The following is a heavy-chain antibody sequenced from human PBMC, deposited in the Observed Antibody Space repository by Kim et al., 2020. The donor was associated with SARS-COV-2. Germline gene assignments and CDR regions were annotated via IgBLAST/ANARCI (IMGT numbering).Heavy chain of an antibody. Sequence: SETLSLTCTVSGGSISSYYWSWIRQPPGKGLEWIGYIYYSGSTNYNPSLKSRVTISVDTSKNQFSLKLSSVTAADTAVYYCAREDRGDYYYVMDVWGQGTTVTVSS. CDR2: IYYSGST. CDR1: GGSISSYY. V-gene: IGHV4-59*01. J-gene: IGHJ6*02. D-gene: IGHD3-10*01. CDR3: AREDRGDYYYVMDV.